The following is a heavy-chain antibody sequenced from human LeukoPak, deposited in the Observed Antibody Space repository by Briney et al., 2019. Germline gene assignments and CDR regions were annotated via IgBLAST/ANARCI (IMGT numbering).Heavy chain of an antibody. D-gene: IGHD3-3*01. Sequence: AGGSLRLSCAASGFTFSSYSMDWVRQAPGKGLEWVSSISSSSSYIYYADSVKGRFTISRDNAKNSLYLQMNSLRAEDTAVYYCASSPDSYYFDYWGQGTLVTVSS. CDR2: ISSSSSYI. J-gene: IGHJ4*02. CDR3: ASSPDSYYFDY. V-gene: IGHV3-21*01. CDR1: GFTFSSYS.